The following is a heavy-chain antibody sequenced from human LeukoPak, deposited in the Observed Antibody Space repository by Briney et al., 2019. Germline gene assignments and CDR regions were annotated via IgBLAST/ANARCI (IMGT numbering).Heavy chain of an antibody. CDR3: ARNPEGYCTNGVCPTYYYYGMDV. Sequence: ASVKVSCKASGYTFTSYYMHWVRQAPGQGLEWMGIINPSGGSTSYAQKFQGRVTMTRDTSTSTVYMELSSLRSEDTAVYYCARNPEGYCTNGVCPTYYYYGMDVWGQGTTVTVPS. J-gene: IGHJ6*02. V-gene: IGHV1-46*01. CDR1: GYTFTSYY. CDR2: INPSGGST. D-gene: IGHD2-8*01.